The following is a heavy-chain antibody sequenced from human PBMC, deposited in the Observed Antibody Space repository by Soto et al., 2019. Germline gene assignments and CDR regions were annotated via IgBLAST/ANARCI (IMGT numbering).Heavy chain of an antibody. CDR2: IIPIFGTA. Sequence: AVKVSCKASGGTFSSYAISWVRQAPGQGLEWMGGIIPIFGTANYAQKFQGRVTITADESTSTAYMELSSQRSEDTAVYYCARDSAPNYYYYGMDVWGQGTTVTVSS. V-gene: IGHV1-69*13. J-gene: IGHJ6*02. D-gene: IGHD3-10*01. CDR1: GGTFSSYA. CDR3: ARDSAPNYYYYGMDV.